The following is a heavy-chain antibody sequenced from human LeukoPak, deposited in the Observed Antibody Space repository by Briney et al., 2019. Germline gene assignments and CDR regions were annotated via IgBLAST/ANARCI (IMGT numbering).Heavy chain of an antibody. V-gene: IGHV4-4*07. Sequence: SETLSLTXTVSGGSISSYYWSWIRRPAGKGLEWIGRIYTSGSTNYNPSLTSRVTMSVDTSKNQCSLKLSSVTAADTAVYYCARAASYSSGWFLYFDYWGQGTLVTVSS. CDR2: IYTSGST. CDR1: GGSISSYY. CDR3: ARAASYSSGWFLYFDY. J-gene: IGHJ4*02. D-gene: IGHD6-19*01.